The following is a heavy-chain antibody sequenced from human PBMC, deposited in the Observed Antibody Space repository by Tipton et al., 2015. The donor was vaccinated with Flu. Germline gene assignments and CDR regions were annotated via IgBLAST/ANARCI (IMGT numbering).Heavy chain of an antibody. V-gene: IGHV4-59*01. J-gene: IGHJ6*02. CDR2: IYYSGST. CDR1: GGSISSYY. D-gene: IGHD6-19*01. Sequence: LRLSCTVSGGSISSYYWSWIRQPPGKGLEWIEYIYYSGSTNYNPSLKSRVTISVDTSKNQFSLKLSSVTAADTAVYYCARDSSGWYFYDYSYYGMDVWGQGTTVTVSS. CDR3: ARDSSGWYFYDYSYYGMDV.